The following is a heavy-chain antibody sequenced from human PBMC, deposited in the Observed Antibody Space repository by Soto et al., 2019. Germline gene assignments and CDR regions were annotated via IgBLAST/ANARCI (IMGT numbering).Heavy chain of an antibody. D-gene: IGHD3-10*01. Sequence: EVQLVESGGGLVKPGGSLRLSCAASGFTFNTYGMNWVRQAPGKGLEWVSSISSGSTYIYYADSVKGRFTISRDNAKNSLYLQMNSLRAEDTAVYYCARVLEGYYYGSGSFDYWDQGTLVTVSS. CDR3: ARVLEGYYYGSGSFDY. V-gene: IGHV3-21*01. CDR1: GFTFNTYG. CDR2: ISSGSTYI. J-gene: IGHJ4*02.